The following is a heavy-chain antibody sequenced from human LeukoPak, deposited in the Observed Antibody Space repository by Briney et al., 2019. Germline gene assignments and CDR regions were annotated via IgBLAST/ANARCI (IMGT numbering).Heavy chain of an antibody. J-gene: IGHJ5*02. Sequence: VSVKVSCEASGYTFTSYGISWVRQAPGQGLEWMGWISAYNGNTNYAQKLQGRVTMTTDTSTSTAYMELRSLRSDDAAVYYCARVQDIVVVPAARAWFDPWGQGTLVTVSS. V-gene: IGHV1-18*01. CDR2: ISAYNGNT. CDR1: GYTFTSYG. D-gene: IGHD2-2*01. CDR3: ARVQDIVVVPAARAWFDP.